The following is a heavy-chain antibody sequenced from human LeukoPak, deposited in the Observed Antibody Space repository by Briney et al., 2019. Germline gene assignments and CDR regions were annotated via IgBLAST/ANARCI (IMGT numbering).Heavy chain of an antibody. V-gene: IGHV3-23*01. CDR2: ISGSGGST. D-gene: IGHD2-15*01. Sequence: PGGSLRLSCAASGFTFSSYAMSWVRQAPGKGPEWVSAISGSGGSTYYADSVKGRFTISRDNSKNTVYPQMNSLRAEDTAVYYCAKRGHCSATCTYDYWGQGTLVTVSS. J-gene: IGHJ4*02. CDR1: GFTFSSYA. CDR3: AKRGHCSATCTYDY.